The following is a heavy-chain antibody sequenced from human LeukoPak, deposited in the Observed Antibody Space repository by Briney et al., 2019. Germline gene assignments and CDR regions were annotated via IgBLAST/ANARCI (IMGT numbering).Heavy chain of an antibody. D-gene: IGHD5-18*01. V-gene: IGHV4-39*07. CDR3: ARGRGYSYGRRLDY. J-gene: IGHJ4*02. CDR1: GASISSTSYY. Sequence: SETLSLTCSVSGASISSTSYYWGWVRQPPGKGLQWIANIYYNGSTYYNPSLKSRVSISVDTSKKQFSLNLRSVAAADTAVYYCARGRGYSYGRRLDYWGQGTLVTVSS. CDR2: IYYNGST.